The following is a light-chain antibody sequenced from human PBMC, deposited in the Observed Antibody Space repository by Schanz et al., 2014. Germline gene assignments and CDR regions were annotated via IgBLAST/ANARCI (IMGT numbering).Light chain of an antibody. CDR2: DTT. V-gene: IGLV7-46*01. CDR3: LLYYGGGDVV. Sequence: QAVVTQEPSVTVSPGGTVTLTCGASTGTVTSGHYPYWFQQKPGQAPMTLIYDTTKKHSWTPARFSGSLLGGKAALTLSGVQPEDEAEYYCLLYYGGGDVVFGGGTKLTVL. CDR1: TGTVTSGHY. J-gene: IGLJ2*01.